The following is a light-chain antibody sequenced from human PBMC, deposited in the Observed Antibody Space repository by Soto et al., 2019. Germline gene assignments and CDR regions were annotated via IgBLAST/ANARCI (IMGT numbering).Light chain of an antibody. CDR1: QSVSSN. J-gene: IGKJ1*01. V-gene: IGKV3-15*01. CDR2: GAS. CDR3: QQYNNWPPWT. Sequence: EIVMTQSPATLSVSPGERATLSCRASQSVSSNLAWFQQKPGQAPSLLIYGASTRATGVPARFSGSGSGTEFTLTISSLQSEDFALYFCQQYNNWPPWTFGQGTKVEIK.